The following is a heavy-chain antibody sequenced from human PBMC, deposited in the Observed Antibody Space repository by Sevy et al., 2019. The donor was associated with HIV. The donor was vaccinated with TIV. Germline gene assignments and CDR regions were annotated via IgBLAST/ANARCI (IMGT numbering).Heavy chain of an antibody. Sequence: GGSLRLSCAASGFTFSNYSMSWVRQPPGKGLGWVSSLSFGCGEINYEDSVKGRFTISRDNSKSSVYLHMNNLRPEDTAVYYCAREGCTKPHDYWGQGTMVTVSS. CDR1: GFTFSNYS. CDR3: AREGCTKPHDY. D-gene: IGHD2-8*01. J-gene: IGHJ4*01. CDR2: LSFGCGEI. V-gene: IGHV3-23*01.